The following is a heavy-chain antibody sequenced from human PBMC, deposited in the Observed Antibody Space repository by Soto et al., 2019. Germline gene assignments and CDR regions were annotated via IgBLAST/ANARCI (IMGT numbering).Heavy chain of an antibody. CDR1: GGTFSSYT. D-gene: IGHD3-9*01. CDR3: ASGYYDILTGLGYGMDV. J-gene: IGHJ6*02. CDR2: IIPILGIA. V-gene: IGHV1-69*02. Sequence: QVQLVQSGAEVKKPGSSVKVSCKASGGTFSSYTISWVRQAPGQGLEWMGRIIPILGIANYAQKFQGRVTITADNSTSTAYVELSSLRSEDTAVYYCASGYYDILTGLGYGMDVWGQGTTVTVSS.